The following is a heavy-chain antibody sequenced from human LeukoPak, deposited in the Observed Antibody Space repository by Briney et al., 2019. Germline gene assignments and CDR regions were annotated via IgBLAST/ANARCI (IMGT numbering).Heavy chain of an antibody. Sequence: PSETLSLTCTVSGGSISSYYWSRIRQPPGKGLEWIGYVYYSGSTNYNPSLKSRVTISVDTSKNQFSLKLSSVTAADTAVYYCARDSSGRAFDIWGQGTMVTVSS. J-gene: IGHJ3*02. D-gene: IGHD6-19*01. CDR2: VYYSGST. V-gene: IGHV4-59*01. CDR3: ARDSSGRAFDI. CDR1: GGSISSYY.